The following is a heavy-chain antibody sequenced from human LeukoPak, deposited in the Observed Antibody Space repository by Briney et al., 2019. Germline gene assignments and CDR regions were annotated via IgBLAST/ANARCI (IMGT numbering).Heavy chain of an antibody. CDR2: IYYSGST. CDR3: AREVSRRYSGSSGIDY. CDR1: GGSISSAGYY. V-gene: IGHV4-31*03. J-gene: IGHJ4*02. Sequence: SQTLSLTCTVTGGSISSAGYYWSWIRQHPGKGLEWIGHIYYSGSTFYNPSLKSRVTISVDTSKNQFSLKLTSVTAADTAVYYCAREVSRRYSGSSGIDYWGQGTLVTVSS. D-gene: IGHD1-26*01.